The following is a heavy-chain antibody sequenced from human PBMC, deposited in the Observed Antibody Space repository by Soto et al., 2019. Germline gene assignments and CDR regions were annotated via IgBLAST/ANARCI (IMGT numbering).Heavy chain of an antibody. Sequence: PSETLSLTCTVSGGSISSGDYYWSWIRQPPGKGLEWIGYIYYSGSTYYNPSLKSRVTISVDTSKNQFFLKLSSVTAADTAVYYCARTRMESFGVAKNADYFDYGGQETLVTVS. CDR2: IYYSGST. D-gene: IGHD3-3*01. CDR3: ARTRMESFGVAKNADYFDY. J-gene: IGHJ4*02. V-gene: IGHV4-30-4*01. CDR1: GGSISSGDYY.